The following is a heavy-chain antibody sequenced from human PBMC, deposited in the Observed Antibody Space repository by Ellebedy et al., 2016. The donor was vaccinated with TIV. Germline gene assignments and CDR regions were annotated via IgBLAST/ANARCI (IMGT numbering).Heavy chain of an antibody. CDR3: ARDSWASADY. CDR2: IKQDGSDK. Sequence: GGSLRLXXAASGFTFSASWMAWVRQTPGKGLEWVANIKQDGSDKNYVNSVKGRFTISRDNPKNSLYLQMNGLRVEDTAVYYCARDSWASADYWGQGTLVTVSS. V-gene: IGHV3-7*01. J-gene: IGHJ4*02. D-gene: IGHD7-27*01. CDR1: GFTFSASW.